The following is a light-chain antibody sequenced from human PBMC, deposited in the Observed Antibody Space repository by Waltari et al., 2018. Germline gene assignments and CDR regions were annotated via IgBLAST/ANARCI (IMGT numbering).Light chain of an antibody. V-gene: IGKV2-28*01. Sequence: EIVVTQSPHSLPVTPGEPASISCRSSQSLLDRNGYNLLDWYLQKPGQSPQLLIYFGSNRASGVPDRFSGSVSGRDFTLKISRVEAEDVGVYYCMQALQTPWTFGQGTKVEIK. CDR1: QSLLDRNGYNL. J-gene: IGKJ1*01. CDR3: MQALQTPWT. CDR2: FGS.